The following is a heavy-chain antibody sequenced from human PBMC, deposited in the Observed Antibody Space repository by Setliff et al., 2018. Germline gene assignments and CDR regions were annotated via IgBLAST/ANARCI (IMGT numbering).Heavy chain of an antibody. D-gene: IGHD3-22*01. CDR3: AKDRSDTYYYDSSGYHDY. J-gene: IGHJ4*02. Sequence: PGGSLRLSCAASGFTFSSYGMHWVRQAPGKGLEWVSGISGSGDATYYADSVKGRFTLSRDNSKNTLYLQMNSLRAEDTAVYYCAKDRSDTYYYDSSGYHDYWGQGTLVTVSS. V-gene: IGHV3-NL1*01. CDR2: ISGSGDAT. CDR1: GFTFSSYG.